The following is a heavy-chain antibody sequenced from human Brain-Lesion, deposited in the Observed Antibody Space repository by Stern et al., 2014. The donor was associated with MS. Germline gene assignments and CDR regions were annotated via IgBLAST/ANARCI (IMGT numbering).Heavy chain of an antibody. CDR3: ARRKVNTMTLDY. D-gene: IGHD5-18*01. CDR2: INPNTGAT. CDR1: GYTVSGPY. V-gene: IGHV1-2*06. J-gene: IGHJ4*02. Sequence: VQLVESGAEVKKPGASVTVSCTPSGYTVSGPYIDWVRQAPGQGPEWMGLINPNTGATIYAQNLRGRVTLTRDTSTTTVYLDLNRLRSDDTAVYYCARRKVNTMTLDYWGQGTLVTVSS.